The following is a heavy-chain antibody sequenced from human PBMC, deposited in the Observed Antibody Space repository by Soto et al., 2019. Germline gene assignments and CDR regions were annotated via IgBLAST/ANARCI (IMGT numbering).Heavy chain of an antibody. CDR2: IIPISGTA. CDR1: GGTFSSYA. V-gene: IGHV1-69*01. D-gene: IGHD4-17*01. J-gene: IGHJ5*02. CDR3: ARDGDDYGDLNWFDP. Sequence: QVQLVQSGAEVKKPGSSVKVSCKASGGTFSSYAISWVRQAPGQGLEWMGGIIPISGTANYSQKFQGRVTITADESTSTADMELSSLRSEDTAVYYCARDGDDYGDLNWFDPWGQGTLVTVSS.